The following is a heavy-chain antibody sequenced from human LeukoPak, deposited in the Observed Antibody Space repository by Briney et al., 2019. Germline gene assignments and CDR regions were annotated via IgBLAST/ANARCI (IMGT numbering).Heavy chain of an antibody. D-gene: IGHD1/OR15-1a*01. CDR3: AKDRRGEQIGFGFDY. CDR1: GFTFSSYA. CDR2: ISGSGGST. J-gene: IGHJ4*02. Sequence: GGSLRLSCAASGFTFSSYAMSWVRQAPGKGLEWVSAISGSGGSTYYADSVKGRFTISRDNSKNTLYLQMNSLRAEDTAVYYCAKDRRGEQIGFGFDYWGQGTLVTVSS. V-gene: IGHV3-23*01.